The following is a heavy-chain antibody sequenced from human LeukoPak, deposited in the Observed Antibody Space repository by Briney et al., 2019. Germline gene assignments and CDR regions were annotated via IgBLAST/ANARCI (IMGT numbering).Heavy chain of an antibody. CDR2: IPSDSSKI. J-gene: IGHJ4*02. CDR3: AKSRGPSYDHFFDS. CDR1: GFTFRNYG. D-gene: IGHD3-10*01. V-gene: IGHV3-30*18. Sequence: QPGGSLRLSCAASGFTFRNYGMNWVRQAPGKGLEWVAVIPSDSSKIYYADSVKDRFTISGDNSENAAFLQMNSLRVEDTAVYYCAKSRGPSYDHFFDSWGQGTLVTVSS.